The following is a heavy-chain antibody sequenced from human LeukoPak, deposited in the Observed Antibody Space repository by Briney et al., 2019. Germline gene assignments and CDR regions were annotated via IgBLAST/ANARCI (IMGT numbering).Heavy chain of an antibody. V-gene: IGHV3-11*04. D-gene: IGHD6-25*01. J-gene: IGHJ6*03. CDR2: ISSSGSDI. CDR3: ARFAAGGSYYYYMDV. CDR1: GFTFSDYY. Sequence: GGSLRLSCAASGFTFSDYYMTWIRQAPGKGLEWVSYISSSGSDIYYADSVKGRFTISRDNAKNSLYLQMNSLRADDTAVYYCARFAAGGSYYYYMDVWGKGTTVTVSS.